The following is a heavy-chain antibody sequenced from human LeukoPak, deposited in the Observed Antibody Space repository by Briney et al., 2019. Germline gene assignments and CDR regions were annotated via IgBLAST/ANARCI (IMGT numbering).Heavy chain of an antibody. CDR1: GYTFTDYH. Sequence: ASVKVSFKASGYTFTDYHLHRVRQAPGQGLEWMGWINPNSGGRNYAQKFQGRVTMTRDTSINTAYMDLSGLRPDDTAVYYCARDIRPRVESFDYWGQGSLVTVSS. CDR2: INPNSGGR. J-gene: IGHJ4*02. D-gene: IGHD1-1*01. CDR3: ARDIRPRVESFDY. V-gene: IGHV1-2*02.